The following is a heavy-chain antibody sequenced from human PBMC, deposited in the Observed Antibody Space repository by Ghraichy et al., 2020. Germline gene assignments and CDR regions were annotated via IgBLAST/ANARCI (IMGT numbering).Heavy chain of an antibody. Sequence: GESLNISCVASGLMFSPNTMNWVRQAPGKGLEWVLSISSSTRYIYYADSVKGRFTISRGNAQNSLYLQMNSLRAEDTAVYYCSRGGGAGTPVLYHMDVWGLGTTVTVSS. D-gene: IGHD6-19*01. CDR1: GLMFSPNT. V-gene: IGHV3-21*01. CDR2: ISSSTRYI. CDR3: SRGGGAGTPVLYHMDV. J-gene: IGHJ6*02.